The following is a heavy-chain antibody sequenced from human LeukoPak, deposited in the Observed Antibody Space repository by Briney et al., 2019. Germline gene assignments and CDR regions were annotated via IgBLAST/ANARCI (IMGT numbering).Heavy chain of an antibody. CDR1: GFTFINSA. V-gene: IGHV3-23*01. CDR2: ISGDGGGT. J-gene: IGHJ5*02. Sequence: GGSLRLSCAAAGFTFINSAMSWVRQAPGKGLEWVSGISGDGGGTYYADSVKGRFTISRDDSKNTLYLQMSSLRAEDTAVYYCAKSNRHSSSWYDHWGQGSLVMVSS. D-gene: IGHD6-13*01. CDR3: AKSNRHSSSWYDH.